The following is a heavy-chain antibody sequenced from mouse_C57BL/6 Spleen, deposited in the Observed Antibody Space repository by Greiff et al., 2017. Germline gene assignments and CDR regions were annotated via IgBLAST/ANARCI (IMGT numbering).Heavy chain of an antibody. CDR2: IDPSDSYT. CDR1: GYTFTSYW. V-gene: IGHV1-50*01. CDR3: ARRELWYYYFDY. J-gene: IGHJ2*01. D-gene: IGHD2-1*01. Sequence: VKLQQPGAELVKPGASVKLSCKASGYTFTSYWMQWVKQRPGQGLEWIGEIDPSDSYTNYNQKFKGKATLTVDTSSSTAYMQLSSLTSEDSAVYYCARRELWYYYFDYWGQGTTLTVSS.